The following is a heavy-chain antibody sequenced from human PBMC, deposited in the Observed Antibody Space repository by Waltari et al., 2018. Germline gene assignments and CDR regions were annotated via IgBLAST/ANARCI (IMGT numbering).Heavy chain of an antibody. CDR1: GGSISSGSYY. J-gene: IGHJ3*02. D-gene: IGHD3-3*01. V-gene: IGHV4-61*02. CDR2: IYTSGST. Sequence: QVQLQESGPGLVKPSQTMSLTCPVSGGSISSGSYYWSWIRQPAGEGLEWIGRIYTSGSTNYNPSLKSRVTISVDTSKNQFSLKLSSVTAADTAVYYCARGLKVLRFLEWLFSNDAFDIWGQGTMVTVSS. CDR3: ARGLKVLRFLEWLFSNDAFDI.